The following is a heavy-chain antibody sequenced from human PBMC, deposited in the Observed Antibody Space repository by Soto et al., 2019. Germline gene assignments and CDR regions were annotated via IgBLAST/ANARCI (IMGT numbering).Heavy chain of an antibody. CDR2: INSDGSST. J-gene: IGHJ6*02. CDR3: ARDDLDPYYYYYYGMDV. CDR1: GFTFSSYW. V-gene: IGHV3-74*01. Sequence: PGGSLRLSCAASGFTFSSYWMHWVRQAPGKGLVWVSRINSDGSSTSYADSVKGRFTISRDNAKNTLYLQMNSLRAEDTAVYYCARDDLDPYYYYYYGMDVWGQGTTVTVSS.